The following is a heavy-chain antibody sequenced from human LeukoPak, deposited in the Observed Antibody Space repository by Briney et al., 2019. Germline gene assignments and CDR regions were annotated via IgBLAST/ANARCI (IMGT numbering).Heavy chain of an antibody. Sequence: SETLSLTCTVSGGSISSSSYYWGWIRQPPGKGLEWIGSIYYSGSTYYNPSLKSRVTISVDTSKNQFSLKLSSVTAADTAVYYCARDQGYYGSGPRVDPWGQGTLVTVSS. CDR3: ARDQGYYGSGPRVDP. J-gene: IGHJ5*02. V-gene: IGHV4-39*07. CDR1: GGSISSSSYY. D-gene: IGHD3-10*01. CDR2: IYYSGST.